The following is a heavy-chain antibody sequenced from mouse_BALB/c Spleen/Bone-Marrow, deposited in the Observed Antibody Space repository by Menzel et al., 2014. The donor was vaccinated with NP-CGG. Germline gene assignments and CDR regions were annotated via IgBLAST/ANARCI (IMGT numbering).Heavy chain of an antibody. D-gene: IGHD1-1*01. V-gene: IGHV1-9*01. CDR1: GYTFSTYW. J-gene: IGHJ2*01. Sequence: VQLQQSGAELMKPGASVKISCKATGYTFSTYWIEWVKQRPGHGLEWIGEILPGNGNTDYNEKFKGKATFTADTSSNTAYMQLSSLTSEDSAVFYCARHGSSGFDYWGQSTALTVSS. CDR2: ILPGNGNT. CDR3: ARHGSSGFDY.